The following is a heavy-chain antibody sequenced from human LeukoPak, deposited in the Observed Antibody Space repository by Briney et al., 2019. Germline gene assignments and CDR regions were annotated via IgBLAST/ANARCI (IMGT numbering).Heavy chain of an antibody. CDR3: SRVAGSGWWTDAFDI. D-gene: IGHD6-19*01. Sequence: PSETLSLTCAVSGYSNSSGYYWGWIRQPPGKGLEWIGSIYHSGSTYYNPSLKSRVTISVDTAKNQFSLKLSSLPAADTAVYYSSRVAGSGWWTDAFDICGQGPIVPVSS. CDR1: GYSNSSGYY. J-gene: IGHJ3*02. CDR2: IYHSGST. V-gene: IGHV4-38-2*01.